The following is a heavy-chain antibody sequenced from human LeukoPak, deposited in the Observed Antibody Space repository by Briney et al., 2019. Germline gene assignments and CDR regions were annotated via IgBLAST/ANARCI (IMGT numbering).Heavy chain of an antibody. CDR2: IGGIDGRT. J-gene: IGHJ6*03. CDR1: GVTLSSYD. CDR3: AKDRRGDNYYYYYMDV. Sequence: PGGSLRLSCAAPGVTLSSYDMSWVRQAPGKGLEWVSTIGGIDGRTYYADSVKGRFTISRDNPRDTVYLQMNSLRAEDTAIYYCAKDRRGDNYYYYYMDVWGKGTTVTVSS. V-gene: IGHV3-23*01. D-gene: IGHD2-21*02.